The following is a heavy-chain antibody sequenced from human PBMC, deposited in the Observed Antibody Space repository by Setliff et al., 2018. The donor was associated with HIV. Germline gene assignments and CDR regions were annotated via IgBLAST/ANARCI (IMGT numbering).Heavy chain of an antibody. Sequence: PGGSLRLSCVVSGLTFNRYWMSWVRQVPGKGLEWVSNTKYDGSESYYVDSVKGRFIASTDNAKNTLYLQMNSLRAEDTAVYYCARVYRPQQLIRGYYSYYMDVWGKGTAVTVSS. CDR1: GLTFNRYW. V-gene: IGHV3-7*01. J-gene: IGHJ6*03. D-gene: IGHD6-13*01. CDR3: ARVYRPQQLIRGYYSYYMDV. CDR2: TKYDGSES.